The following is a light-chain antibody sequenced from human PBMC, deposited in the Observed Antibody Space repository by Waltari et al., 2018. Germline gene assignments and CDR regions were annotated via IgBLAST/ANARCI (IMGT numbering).Light chain of an antibody. Sequence: IVMTQSLDSLAVSLGGRATINCTSRQSVVYSSNNKNYLAWYQQKPGQPPKLLIYWAPTRESGVPDRFSGSGSGPDFTLTISSLPAEDVAVYYCQQYYSTPTWTFGQGTKVEIK. CDR1: QSVVYSSNNKNY. J-gene: IGKJ1*01. CDR2: WAP. V-gene: IGKV4-1*01. CDR3: QQYYSTPTWT.